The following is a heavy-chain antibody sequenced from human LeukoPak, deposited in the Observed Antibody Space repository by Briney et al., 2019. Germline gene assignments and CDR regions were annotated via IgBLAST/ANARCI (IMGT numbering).Heavy chain of an antibody. Sequence: ASVKVSCKTSGYTFADYYMHWVRQAPGQGLEWMGWINPSSGGTNYAQKFQGRVIMTRDTSISTAYMEVCGLRSDDTAAYYCARDHQDFWSGHYFYYYGMDVWGQGTTVTVSS. V-gene: IGHV1-2*02. CDR1: GYTFADYY. J-gene: IGHJ6*02. CDR2: INPSSGGT. CDR3: ARDHQDFWSGHYFYYYGMDV. D-gene: IGHD3-3*01.